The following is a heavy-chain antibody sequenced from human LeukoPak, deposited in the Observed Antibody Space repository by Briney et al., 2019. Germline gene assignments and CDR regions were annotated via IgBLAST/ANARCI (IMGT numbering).Heavy chain of an antibody. Sequence: ASVKFSCKASGYTFTSYAISWVRQAPGQGLEWMGWINPNSGGTNYAQKFQGWVTMTRDTSISTAYMELSRLRSDDTAVYYCATGAKASTHYFDYWGQGTLVTVSS. CDR1: GYTFTSYA. CDR3: ATGAKASTHYFDY. J-gene: IGHJ4*02. V-gene: IGHV1-2*04. D-gene: IGHD2/OR15-2a*01. CDR2: INPNSGGT.